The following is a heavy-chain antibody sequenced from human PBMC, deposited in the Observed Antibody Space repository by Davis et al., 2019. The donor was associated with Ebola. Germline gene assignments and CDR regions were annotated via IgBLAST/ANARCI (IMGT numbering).Heavy chain of an antibody. V-gene: IGHV4-59*12. Sequence: SETLSLTCTASGGSISSYYWSWIRQPPGRGLEWIGYIYYSGSTNYNPSLKRRVNLSVDTSKNQFPLKLRSVTSADTAVYYCARSRAIPYYYYGMDVRGQGTTVTVSS. J-gene: IGHJ6*02. CDR1: GGSISSYY. CDR2: IYYSGST. D-gene: IGHD5-24*01. CDR3: ARSRAIPYYYYGMDV.